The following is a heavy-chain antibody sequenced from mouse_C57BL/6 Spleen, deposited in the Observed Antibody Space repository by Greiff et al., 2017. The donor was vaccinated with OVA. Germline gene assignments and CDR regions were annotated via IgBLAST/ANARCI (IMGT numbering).Heavy chain of an antibody. J-gene: IGHJ3*01. CDR1: GYTFTSYW. D-gene: IGHD1-2*01. Sequence: QVQLKQPGAELVKPGASVKLSCKASGYTFTSYWMHWVKQRPGQGLEWIGMIHPNSGSTNYNEKFKSKATLTVDKSSSTAYMQLSSLTSEDSAVYYCARETTARGFAYWGQGTLVTVSA. V-gene: IGHV1-64*01. CDR3: ARETTARGFAY. CDR2: IHPNSGST.